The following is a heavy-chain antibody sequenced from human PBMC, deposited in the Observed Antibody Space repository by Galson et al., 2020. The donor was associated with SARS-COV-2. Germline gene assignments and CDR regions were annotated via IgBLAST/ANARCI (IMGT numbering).Heavy chain of an antibody. CDR3: ARGHRFGELLSPFDY. CDR1: GFTFSTYA. CDR2: ISNDGRNR. V-gene: IGHV3-30*04. D-gene: IGHD3-10*01. Sequence: GESLKISCAASGFTFSTYAMHWVRQAPGQGLEWVAVISNDGRNRYYADSVKGRFTISSDNSKNTLYVQMNSLRAEDTAVYYCARGHRFGELLSPFDYWGQGTLVTVSS. J-gene: IGHJ4*02.